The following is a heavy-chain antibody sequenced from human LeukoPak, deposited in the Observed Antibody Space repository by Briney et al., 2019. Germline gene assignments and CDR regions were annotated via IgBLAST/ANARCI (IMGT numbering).Heavy chain of an antibody. CDR3: ARMDYGGNGSPPAY. V-gene: IGHV1-2*02. D-gene: IGHD4-23*01. CDR1: GYTFTGYY. Sequence: ASVKVSCKASGYTFTGYYMHWVRQAPGQGLEWMGWINPNSGGTNYAQKFQGRVTMTRDTSISTAYMELRSLRSDDTAVYYCARMDYGGNGSPPAYWGQGTLVTVSS. CDR2: INPNSGGT. J-gene: IGHJ4*02.